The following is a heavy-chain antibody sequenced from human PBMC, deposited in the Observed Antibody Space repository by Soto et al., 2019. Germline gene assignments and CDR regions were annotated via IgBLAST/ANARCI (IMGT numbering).Heavy chain of an antibody. J-gene: IGHJ3*02. V-gene: IGHV1-18*01. Sequence: ASVKVSCKASGYTFSSYGISWVRQAPGQGLEWMGWISAYNGNTNYEQKFQGRVTMTTDTSTSTAYMELRSLRSDDTAVYYCARDLITYYPRAEAFDIWGEGTMVNVSS. CDR3: ARDLITYYPRAEAFDI. CDR1: GYTFSSYG. CDR2: ISAYNGNT. D-gene: IGHD1-26*01.